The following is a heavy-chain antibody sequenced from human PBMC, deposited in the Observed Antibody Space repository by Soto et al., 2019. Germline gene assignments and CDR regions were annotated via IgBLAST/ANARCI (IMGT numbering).Heavy chain of an antibody. CDR2: IYSGGST. CDR1: GFTVSSNY. Sequence: GGSLRLSCAASGFTVSSNYMSWVRQAPGKGLEWVSVIYSGGSTYYADSVKGRFTISRDNSKNTLYLQMNSLKAEDTAVYYCARVSGTITIFGVLIPTHWYFDLWGRGTLVTVSS. V-gene: IGHV3-53*01. D-gene: IGHD3-3*01. J-gene: IGHJ2*01. CDR3: ARVSGTITIFGVLIPTHWYFDL.